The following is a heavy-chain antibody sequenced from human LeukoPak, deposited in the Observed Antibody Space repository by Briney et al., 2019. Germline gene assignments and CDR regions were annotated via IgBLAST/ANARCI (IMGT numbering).Heavy chain of an antibody. Sequence: PSETLSLTCTVSGGSISSYYWSWIRQPPGKGLEWIGYIYYSGSTNYNPSLKSRVTISVDTSKNQFSLKLSSVTAADTAVYYCACSGSYSTVDYWGQGTLVTVSS. V-gene: IGHV4-59*01. D-gene: IGHD1-26*01. CDR3: ACSGSYSTVDY. J-gene: IGHJ4*02. CDR1: GGSISSYY. CDR2: IYYSGST.